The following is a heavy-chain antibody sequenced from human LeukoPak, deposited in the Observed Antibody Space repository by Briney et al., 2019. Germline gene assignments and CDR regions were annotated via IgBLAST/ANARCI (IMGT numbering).Heavy chain of an antibody. V-gene: IGHV3-33*01. D-gene: IGHD4-17*01. J-gene: IGHJ4*02. CDR2: IWYDGSDK. CDR1: GFTFSSSG. CDR3: ARDEYGERDY. Sequence: GGSLRLSCAASGFTFSSSGMHWVRQAPGKGLEWVAVIWYDGSDKYYADSVKGRFTISRDNSKNTLYLQMNSLRAEDMAVYYCARDEYGERDYWGQGTLVTVSS.